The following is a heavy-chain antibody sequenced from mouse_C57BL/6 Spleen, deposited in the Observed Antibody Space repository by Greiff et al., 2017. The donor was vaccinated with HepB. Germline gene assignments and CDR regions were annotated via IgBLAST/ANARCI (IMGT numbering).Heavy chain of an antibody. Sequence: VQLQQSGAELVMPGASVKLSCKASGYTFTSYWMHWVKQRPGQGLEWIGEIDPSDSYTNYNQKFKGKSTLTVDKSSSTAYMQLSSLTSEDSAVYDCARRGYYGSSPAWFAYWGQGTLVTVSA. CDR1: GYTFTSYW. D-gene: IGHD1-1*01. V-gene: IGHV1-69*01. CDR3: ARRGYYGSSPAWFAY. CDR2: IDPSDSYT. J-gene: IGHJ3*01.